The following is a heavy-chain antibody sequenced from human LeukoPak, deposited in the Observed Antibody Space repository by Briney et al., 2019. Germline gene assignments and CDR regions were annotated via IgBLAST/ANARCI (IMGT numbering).Heavy chain of an antibody. CDR1: GFTFDDYA. CDR2: ISWNSGSI. CDR3: AKELGY. J-gene: IGHJ4*02. V-gene: IGHV3-9*01. Sequence: GGSLRPSCAASGFTFDDYAMHWVRQAPGKGLEWVSGISWNSGSIGYADSVKGRFTISRDNAKNSLYLQMNSLRAEDTALYYCAKELGYWGQGTLVTVSS.